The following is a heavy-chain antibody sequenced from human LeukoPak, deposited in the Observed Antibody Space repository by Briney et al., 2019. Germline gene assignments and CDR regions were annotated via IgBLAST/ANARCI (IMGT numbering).Heavy chain of an antibody. CDR3: ARVEEMATHDAFDI. J-gene: IGHJ3*02. Sequence: SETLSLTCTVSGGSISSYYWSWIRQPPGKGLEWIGYIYYSGSTNYNPSLKSRVTISVDTSKNQFSLKLSSVTAADTAVYYCARVEEMATHDAFDIWGQGTMVTVSS. CDR1: GGSISSYY. CDR2: IYYSGST. D-gene: IGHD5-24*01. V-gene: IGHV4-59*01.